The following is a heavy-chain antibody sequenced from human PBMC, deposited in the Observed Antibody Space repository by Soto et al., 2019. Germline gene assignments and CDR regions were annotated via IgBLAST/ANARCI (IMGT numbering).Heavy chain of an antibody. D-gene: IGHD5-12*01. CDR3: ARVDEMATMHFDY. CDR1: GGSISSGGYY. J-gene: IGHJ4*02. Sequence: QVQLQESGPGLVKPSQTLSLTCTVSGGSISSGGYYWGWIRQHPGKVLEWIGYIYYSGSTYYNPSLKSRVTIAVDTSKNQCSLKLSSVTAADTAVYYCARVDEMATMHFDYWGQGTLVTVSS. CDR2: IYYSGST. V-gene: IGHV4-31*03.